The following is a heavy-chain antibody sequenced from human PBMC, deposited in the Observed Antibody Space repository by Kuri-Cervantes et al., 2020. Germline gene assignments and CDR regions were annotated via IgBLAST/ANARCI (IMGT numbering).Heavy chain of an antibody. D-gene: IGHD6-19*01. CDR1: GGTFSSYT. CDR2: IIPILGIA. Sequence: SVKVSCKASGGTFSSYTISWVRQAPGQGLEWMGRIIPILGIANYAQKFKGRVTVTADKSTSTAYMELSSLRSEDTAVYYCARRIAVPGTPAAYFDYWGQGTLVTVSS. CDR3: ARRIAVPGTPAAYFDY. J-gene: IGHJ4*02. V-gene: IGHV1-69*02.